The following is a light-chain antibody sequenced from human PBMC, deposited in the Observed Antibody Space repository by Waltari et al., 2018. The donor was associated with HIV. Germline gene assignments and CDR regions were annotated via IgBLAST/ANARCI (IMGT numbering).Light chain of an antibody. CDR3: HQRSNWPPKWT. CDR1: QSVSSY. J-gene: IGKJ1*01. Sequence: EIVLTQSPATLSLSPGERATLSCRASQSVSSYLAWYQQKPGQAPRLLIYDASNRATGIPARFSGSGSGTDFTLTISSLEPEGFAVYYCHQRSNWPPKWTFGQGTKVEIK. CDR2: DAS. V-gene: IGKV3-11*01.